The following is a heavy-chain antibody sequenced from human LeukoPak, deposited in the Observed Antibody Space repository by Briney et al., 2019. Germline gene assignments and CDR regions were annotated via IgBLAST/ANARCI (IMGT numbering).Heavy chain of an antibody. CDR3: ARVATILVFWFDP. D-gene: IGHD5-12*01. CDR1: GYTFTGYY. V-gene: IGHV1-2*02. CDR2: IHPNSGGT. J-gene: IGHJ5*02. Sequence: ALVKVSCKASGYTFTGYYTHWVRQAPGQGLEWMGWIHPNSGGTNYAKKCQGSFTMTRDTSISTAYMELSRLRSDDTAVYYCARVATILVFWFDPWGQGTLVTVSS.